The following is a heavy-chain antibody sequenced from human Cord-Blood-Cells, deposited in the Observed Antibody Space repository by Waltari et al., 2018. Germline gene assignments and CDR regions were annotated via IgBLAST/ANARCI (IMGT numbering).Heavy chain of an antibody. CDR2: ISSSSSYI. Sequence: EVQLVESGGGLVKPGGSLRLPCAASGFTFSSYSLTWVGQAPGKGLEWVSSISSSSSYIYYADSVKGRFTISRDNAKNSLYLQMNSLRAEDTAVYYCASKLTGDSAFDIWGQGTMVTVSS. V-gene: IGHV3-21*01. CDR1: GFTFSSYS. D-gene: IGHD7-27*01. CDR3: ASKLTGDSAFDI. J-gene: IGHJ3*02.